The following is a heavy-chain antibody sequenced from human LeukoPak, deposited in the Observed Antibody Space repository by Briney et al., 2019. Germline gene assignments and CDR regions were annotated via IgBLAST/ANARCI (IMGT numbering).Heavy chain of an antibody. CDR2: IFSSGST. V-gene: IGHV4-59*01. J-gene: IGHJ4*02. CDR1: GGPISSYY. CDR3: ARGPYYFDY. Sequence: PSETLSLTCTVSGGPISSYYWNWIRQPPGKGLEWIGYIFSSGSTNYNPSLRSRVTISVDTSKVQFSLKLSSVTAADTAVYYCARGPYYFDYWGQGTLVTVSS.